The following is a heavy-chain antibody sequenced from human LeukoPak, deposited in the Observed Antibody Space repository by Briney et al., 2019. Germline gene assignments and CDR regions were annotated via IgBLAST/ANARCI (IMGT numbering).Heavy chain of an antibody. J-gene: IGHJ3*01. CDR3: ARGRDYNETPLGAFDL. Sequence: SETLSLTCTVSGGSLKNEYCSWIRPPPGKGLEWIADISYSGSTNYNPSLESRVTISVDRSKNQYSLRLTSVSPADTAVYYCARGRDYNETPLGAFDLWGHGTVVTVSS. CDR2: ISYSGST. V-gene: IGHV4-59*01. D-gene: IGHD1-14*01. CDR1: GGSLKNEY.